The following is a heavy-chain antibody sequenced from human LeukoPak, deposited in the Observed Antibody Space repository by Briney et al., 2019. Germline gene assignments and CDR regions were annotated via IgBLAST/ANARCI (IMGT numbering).Heavy chain of an antibody. J-gene: IGHJ4*02. CDR2: ISGGGETT. V-gene: IGHV3-23*01. D-gene: IGHD4-17*01. Sequence: GGSLRLSCAASGFTFNNYAMNWVRQAPGKGLEWVSSISGGGETTYYADSAKGRFTISRDNSQNTLYLQMNSLKAEDTAVYYCARDYADYVGYFFFDYWGQGTLVTVSS. CDR1: GFTFNNYA. CDR3: ARDYADYVGYFFFDY.